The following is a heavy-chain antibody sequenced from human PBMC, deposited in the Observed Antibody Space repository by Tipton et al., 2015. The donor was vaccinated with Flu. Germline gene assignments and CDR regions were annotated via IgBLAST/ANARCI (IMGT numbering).Heavy chain of an antibody. Sequence: SLRLSCAASGFTFSSYGMHWVRQAPGKGLEWVAVIWYDGSNKYYADSVKGRFTISRDNSKNTLYLQMNSLRAEDTAVYYCARDVTTVVTGVGAGRDDYWGQGTLVTVSS. V-gene: IGHV3-33*01. D-gene: IGHD4-23*01. CDR1: GFTFSSYG. CDR3: ARDVTTVVTGVGAGRDDY. CDR2: IWYDGSNK. J-gene: IGHJ4*02.